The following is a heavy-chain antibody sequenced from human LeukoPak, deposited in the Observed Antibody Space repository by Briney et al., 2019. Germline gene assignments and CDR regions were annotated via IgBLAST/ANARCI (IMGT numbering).Heavy chain of an antibody. D-gene: IGHD2-2*01. CDR1: GFSFSSHGM. CDR3: ARGRTGYQLLPTKKNYDYYYMDV. CDR2: IYYSGST. Sequence: GSLRLSCAASGFSFSSHGMSWVRQAPGKGLEWIGSIYYSGSTYYNPSLKSRVTISVDTSKNQFSLKLSSVTAADTAVYHCARGRTGYQLLPTKKNYDYYYMDVWGKGTTVTVSS. V-gene: IGHV4-39*07. J-gene: IGHJ6*03.